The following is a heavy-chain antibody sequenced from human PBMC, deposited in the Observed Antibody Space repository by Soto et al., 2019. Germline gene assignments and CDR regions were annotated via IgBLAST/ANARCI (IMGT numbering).Heavy chain of an antibody. D-gene: IGHD3-22*01. CDR2: IYTSGST. J-gene: IGHJ6*02. CDR1: GGSISSYY. V-gene: IGHV4-4*07. Sequence: PSETLSLTCIVSGGSISSYYWSWIRQPAGKGLEWIGRIYTSGSTNYNPSLKSRVTMSVDTSKNQFSLKLSSVTAADTAVYYCAREHYYDSSGPPSGMDVWGQGTTVTVSS. CDR3: AREHYYDSSGPPSGMDV.